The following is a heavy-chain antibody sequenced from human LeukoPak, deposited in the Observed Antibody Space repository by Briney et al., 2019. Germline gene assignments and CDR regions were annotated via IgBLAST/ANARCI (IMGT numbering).Heavy chain of an antibody. V-gene: IGHV3-74*01. J-gene: IGHJ4*02. CDR2: INSDGSST. CDR1: GFNFSSYW. D-gene: IGHD5-18*01. Sequence: GGSLRLSCAASGFNFSSYWMHWVRQAPGKGLVWVSRINSDGSSTNYADSMKGGFTISRDNAKNTLYLQMNSLRVEDTAVYYCARGGAAMAYYWGQGTLVTVSS. CDR3: ARGGAAMAYY.